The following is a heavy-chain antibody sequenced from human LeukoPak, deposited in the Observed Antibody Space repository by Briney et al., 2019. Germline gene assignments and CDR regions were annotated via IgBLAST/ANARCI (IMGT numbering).Heavy chain of an antibody. D-gene: IGHD3-22*01. Sequence: PGRSLRLSCAASGFSLSSYGMNWVRQAPGKGLEWVGGIKFDGIQEFYADSVKGRFTVSKDTSKNTLHLQMDRLRDEDTAVYYCASGSLGHYYDSSGYEYWGKGTLVTVSS. CDR2: IKFDGIQE. V-gene: IGHV3-33*05. CDR1: GFSLSSYG. J-gene: IGHJ4*02. CDR3: ASGSLGHYYDSSGYEY.